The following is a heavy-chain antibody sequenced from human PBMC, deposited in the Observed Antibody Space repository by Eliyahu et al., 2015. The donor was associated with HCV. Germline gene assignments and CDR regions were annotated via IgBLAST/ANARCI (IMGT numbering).Heavy chain of an antibody. V-gene: IGHV3-30*18. Sequence: QVHLVESGGGVVQPGRSXRLSCAASGFXFSGYGMPWVRQAPGKGLEWVALISFDGSYQYSTDSVKGRFTISRDDSKNTLYLQMNSLRADDTAVYYCAKTRRSGSSLYYFDYWGQGTLVTVSS. CDR2: ISFDGSYQ. J-gene: IGHJ4*02. CDR3: AKTRRSGSSLYYFDY. CDR1: GFXFSGYG. D-gene: IGHD3-10*01.